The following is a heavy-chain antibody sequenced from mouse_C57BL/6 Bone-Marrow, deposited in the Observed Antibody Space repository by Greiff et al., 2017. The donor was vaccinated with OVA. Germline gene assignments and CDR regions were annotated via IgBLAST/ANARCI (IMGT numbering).Heavy chain of an antibody. V-gene: IGHV5-16*01. J-gene: IGHJ3*01. CDR1: GFTFSDYY. CDR3: ARGPPSFAY. Sequence: EVKVEESEGGLVQPGSSMKLSCTASGFTFSDYYMAWVRQVPEKGLEWVANINYDGSSTYYLDSLKSRFIISRDNAKNILYLQMSSLKSEDTATYYCARGPPSFAYWGQGTLVTVSA. CDR2: INYDGSST.